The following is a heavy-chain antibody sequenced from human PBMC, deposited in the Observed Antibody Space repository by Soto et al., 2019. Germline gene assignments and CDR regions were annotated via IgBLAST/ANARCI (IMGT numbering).Heavy chain of an antibody. CDR2: VSHSGNT. Sequence: ETLSLTCTVSGRSFTGHFWSWVRQPPGKGLEWIGEVSHSGNTKYYPSLRSRVTLSVDSSKNQISLALTSVTAADTAVYYCVRDGTKTLRDWFDPWGQGISVTVSS. CDR1: GRSFTGHF. CDR3: VRDGTKTLRDWFDP. V-gene: IGHV4-34*01. D-gene: IGHD1-1*01. J-gene: IGHJ5*02.